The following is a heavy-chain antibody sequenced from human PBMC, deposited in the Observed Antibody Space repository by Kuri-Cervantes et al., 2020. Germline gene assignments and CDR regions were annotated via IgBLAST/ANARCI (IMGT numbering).Heavy chain of an antibody. J-gene: IGHJ4*02. CDR3: ANPPGGSSCHGFDY. Sequence: GGSLRLSCAASGFTFDDYAMHWVRQAPGKGLEWVSGISWNSGSIGYADSVKGRFTISRGNAKNSLYLQMNSLRAEDTALYYCANPPGGSSCHGFDYWGQGTLVTVSS. V-gene: IGHV3-9*01. CDR1: GFTFDDYA. CDR2: ISWNSGSI. D-gene: IGHD6-13*01.